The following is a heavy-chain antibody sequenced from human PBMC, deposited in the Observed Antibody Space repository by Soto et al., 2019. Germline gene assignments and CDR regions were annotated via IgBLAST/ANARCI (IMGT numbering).Heavy chain of an antibody. J-gene: IGHJ4*02. CDR1: GFTFSSYA. Sequence: PGGSLRLSCAASGFTFSSYAMSWVRQAPGKGLEWVSAISGSGGSTYYADSVKGRFTISRDNSKNTLYLQMNSLRAEDTAVYYCAKDVGSMIVVVITSFDYWGQGTLVTVSS. V-gene: IGHV3-23*01. CDR3: AKDVGSMIVVVITSFDY. D-gene: IGHD3-22*01. CDR2: ISGSGGST.